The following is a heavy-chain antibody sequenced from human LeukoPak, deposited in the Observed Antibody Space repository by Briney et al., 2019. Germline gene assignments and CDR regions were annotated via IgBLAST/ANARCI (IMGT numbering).Heavy chain of an antibody. V-gene: IGHV1-3*01. D-gene: IGHD6-6*01. J-gene: IGHJ4*02. CDR3: ARGGIIAARPPHY. CDR1: GYTFTSYA. CDR2: INAGNGNT. Sequence: ASVKVSCKASGYTFTSYAMHWVRQAPGQRLEWMGWINAGNGNTKYSQKFQGRVTITRDTSASTAYMELSSLRSEDTAVYYCARGGIIAARPPHYWGQGTLVTVSS.